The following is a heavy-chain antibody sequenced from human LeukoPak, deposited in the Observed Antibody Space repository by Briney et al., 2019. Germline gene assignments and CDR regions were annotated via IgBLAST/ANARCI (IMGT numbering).Heavy chain of an antibody. CDR2: ISWNSGSI. Sequence: GRSLRLSCAASGFTFDDCAMHWVRQAPGKGLEWVSGISWNSGSIGYADSVKGRFTISRDNAKNSLYLQMNSLRAEDMALYHCAKSYFSSRGLGGPFDYWGQGTLVTVSS. CDR3: AKSYFSSRGLGGPFDY. V-gene: IGHV3-9*03. CDR1: GFTFDDCA. D-gene: IGHD3-10*01. J-gene: IGHJ4*02.